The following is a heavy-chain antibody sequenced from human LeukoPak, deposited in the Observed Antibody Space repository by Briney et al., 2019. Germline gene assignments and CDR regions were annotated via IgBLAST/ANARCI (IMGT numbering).Heavy chain of an antibody. V-gene: IGHV2-5*01. CDR1: GFSLSTSGVG. Sequence: GPTLVNPTQTLTVTCTFSGFSLSTSGVGVGWIRQPPGKALEWLGIIYWSDDKYYSPSLKSRLTITKDTSQNQVVLTLTNMDPVDTATYYCAHKDFSYTRSERFDYWGQGTLVTVSS. D-gene: IGHD2-2*02. J-gene: IGHJ4*02. CDR2: IYWSDDK. CDR3: AHKDFSYTRSERFDY.